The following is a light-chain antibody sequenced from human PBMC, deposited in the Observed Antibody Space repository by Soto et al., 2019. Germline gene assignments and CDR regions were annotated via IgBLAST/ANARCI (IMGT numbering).Light chain of an antibody. CDR1: QTIRSW. Sequence: DIQMTQSPSTLSGSVGDRVTITCRASQTIRSWLAWYQQKPGKAPKLLIYKASTLKSGVPSRFSGSGSATEFTLTISSLQPDDFATYYCQHYNSYSEAFGQGTKV. J-gene: IGKJ1*01. CDR3: QHYNSYSEA. CDR2: KAS. V-gene: IGKV1-5*03.